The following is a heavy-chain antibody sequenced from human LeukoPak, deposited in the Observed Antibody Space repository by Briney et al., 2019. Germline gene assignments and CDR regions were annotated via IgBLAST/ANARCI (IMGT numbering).Heavy chain of an antibody. Sequence: SETLSLTGTVSGGSISSSSYYWGWIRQPPGKGLEWIGSIYYSGSTYYNPSLKSRVTISVDTSKHQFSLKLSSVTAADTAVYYCARASYRITFGGVIVARYFDYWGQGTLVTVSS. V-gene: IGHV4-39*01. CDR3: ARASYRITFGGVIVARYFDY. CDR2: IYYSGST. D-gene: IGHD3-16*02. J-gene: IGHJ4*02. CDR1: GGSISSSSYY.